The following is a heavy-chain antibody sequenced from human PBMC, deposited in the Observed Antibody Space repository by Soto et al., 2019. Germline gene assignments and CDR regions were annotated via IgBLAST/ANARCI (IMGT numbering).Heavy chain of an antibody. Sequence: SETLSLTCPVSGCSISSGAYYWGWIRQHPGKGLEWIGYISHRGTAYYTPSLKSRVSLSVDPSKSQFSLNVTSLTAADTAVYYCARVSATGTRWFDPWGPGTLVTVSS. CDR2: ISHRGTA. D-gene: IGHD6-13*01. J-gene: IGHJ5*02. CDR1: GCSISSGAYY. V-gene: IGHV4-31*03. CDR3: ARVSATGTRWFDP.